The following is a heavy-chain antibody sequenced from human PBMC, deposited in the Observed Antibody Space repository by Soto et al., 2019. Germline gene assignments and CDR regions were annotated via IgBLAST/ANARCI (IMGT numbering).Heavy chain of an antibody. J-gene: IGHJ5*02. CDR1: GFTFSSHA. Sequence: GGSLRLSCAASGFTFSSHAMHWVRQAPGKGLEWLAIISYDGSTTFHADSVKGRFTISRDNSKNTLYLHMNSLRTDDTAVYFCARHLAYTVTTSGWFDPWGQGTLVTVSS. D-gene: IGHD4-4*01. CDR2: ISYDGSTT. CDR3: ARHLAYTVTTSGWFDP. V-gene: IGHV3-30-3*01.